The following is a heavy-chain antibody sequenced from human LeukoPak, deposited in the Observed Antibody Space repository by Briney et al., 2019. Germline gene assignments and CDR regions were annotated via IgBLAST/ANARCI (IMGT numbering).Heavy chain of an antibody. J-gene: IGHJ6*02. Sequence: GSPNYNPSLKSRVTISVDTSKNQFSLKLSSVTAADTAVYYCARSGSGSYYNLGYYYYGMDVWGQGTTVTVSS. D-gene: IGHD3-10*01. CDR3: ARSGSGSYYNLGYYYYGMDV. CDR2: GSP. V-gene: IGHV4-4*09.